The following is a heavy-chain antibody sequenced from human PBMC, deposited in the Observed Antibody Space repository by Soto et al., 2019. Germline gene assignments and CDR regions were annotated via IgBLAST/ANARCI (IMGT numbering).Heavy chain of an antibody. CDR2: IKQDGSEK. CDR3: ARHVYYGSGTYCTN. V-gene: IGHV3-7*05. D-gene: IGHD3-10*01. Sequence: EVQLVDSGGNLVQPGGSLRLSCVVSGFTFSTYWMSWVRQAPGKGLEWVANIKQDGSEKHYVDSVKGRFTISRDNAKNSLYLQMNSLRVEDTAVYYCARHVYYGSGTYCTNWGQGTLVTVSS. J-gene: IGHJ4*02. CDR1: GFTFSTYW.